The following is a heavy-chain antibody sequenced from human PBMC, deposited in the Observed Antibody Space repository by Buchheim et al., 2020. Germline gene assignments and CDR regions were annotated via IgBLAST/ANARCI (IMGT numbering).Heavy chain of an antibody. V-gene: IGHV1-46*01. D-gene: IGHD2-2*01. Sequence: QVQLVQSGAEVKKPGASVKVSCKASGYTFTSYYMHWVRQAPGQGLEWMGIINPSGGSTSYAQKFQGRVTMTRYTSTSTVYMELSSLRTEDTAEYYGARGSAEDIVVVPAAYGMDVWGQGTT. CDR1: GYTFTSYY. J-gene: IGHJ6*02. CDR2: INPSGGST. CDR3: ARGSAEDIVVVPAAYGMDV.